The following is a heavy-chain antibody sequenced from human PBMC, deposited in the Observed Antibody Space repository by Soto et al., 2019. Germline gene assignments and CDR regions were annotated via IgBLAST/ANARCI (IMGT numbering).Heavy chain of an antibody. J-gene: IGHJ4*02. CDR2: IYYSGST. D-gene: IGHD3-16*01. CDR1: GGSISSGDYY. CDR3: ARGPFGDKVDY. Sequence: SETLSLTCTVSGGSISSGDYYWSRIRQPPGKGLEWIGYIYYSGSTYYNPSLKSRVTISVDTSKNQFSLQLRSVSAADTAVYYCARGPFGDKVDYWGQGTLVTASS. V-gene: IGHV4-30-4*01.